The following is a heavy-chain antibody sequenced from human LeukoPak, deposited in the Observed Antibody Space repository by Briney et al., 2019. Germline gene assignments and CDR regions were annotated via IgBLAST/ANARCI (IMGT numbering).Heavy chain of an antibody. V-gene: IGHV3-30*04. CDR3: ARLGSKTGLASFDY. CDR1: GFTFISYA. Sequence: GSLRLSCAASGFTFISYAIHWVRQAPGKGLEWVAFIRYDGSKKYYADSVKGRFTVSRDNSKNMLYLQMNSLRAEDTAVYYCARLGSKTGLASFDYWGQGTLVTVSS. CDR2: IRYDGSKK. J-gene: IGHJ4*02. D-gene: IGHD3-3*02.